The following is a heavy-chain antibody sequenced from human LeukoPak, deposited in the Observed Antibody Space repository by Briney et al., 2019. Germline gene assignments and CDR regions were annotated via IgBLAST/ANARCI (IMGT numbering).Heavy chain of an antibody. D-gene: IGHD4-17*01. V-gene: IGHV4-59*08. Sequence: PSETLSLTCTVSGGSISSYYWSWIRQPPGKGLEWIGYIYYSGSTNYNPSLKSRVTISVDTSKNQFSLKLSSVTAADTAVYYCARGVGTVTTFDYWGQGTLVTVSS. CDR2: IYYSGST. J-gene: IGHJ4*02. CDR1: GGSISSYY. CDR3: ARGVGTVTTFDY.